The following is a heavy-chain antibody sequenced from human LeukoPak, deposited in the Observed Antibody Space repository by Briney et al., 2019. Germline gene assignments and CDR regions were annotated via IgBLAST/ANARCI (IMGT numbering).Heavy chain of an antibody. CDR3: AKHFGSSPLSGAFDI. V-gene: IGHV3-7*03. J-gene: IGHJ3*02. CDR1: GFTFSSYW. Sequence: GGSLRLSCAASGFTFSSYWMSWVRQAPGKGLEWVANIKQDGSERFYVDSVKGRSTISRDNAKNSLYLQMNSLRAEDTAVYYCAKHFGSSPLSGAFDIWGQGTMVTVSS. CDR2: IKQDGSER. D-gene: IGHD6-6*01.